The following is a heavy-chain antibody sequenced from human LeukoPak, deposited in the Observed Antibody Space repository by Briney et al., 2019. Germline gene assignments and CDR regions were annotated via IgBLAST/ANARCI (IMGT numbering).Heavy chain of an antibody. J-gene: IGHJ4*02. CDR3: ARYFAWLSYFDY. CDR2: IYSGGST. Sequence: AGGSLRLSCAASGFTVSSNYMSWVRQTPGKGLEWVSVIYSGGSTYYADSVKCRFTISRDNSKNTLYLQMNSLRAEDTAVYYGARYFAWLSYFDYWGQGTLVTVSS. D-gene: IGHD3-9*01. CDR1: GFTVSSNY. V-gene: IGHV3-66*01.